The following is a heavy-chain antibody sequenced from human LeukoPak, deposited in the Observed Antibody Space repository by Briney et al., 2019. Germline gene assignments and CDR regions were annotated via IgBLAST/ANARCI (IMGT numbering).Heavy chain of an antibody. CDR3: ARDLFGSGSYRKGSDY. Sequence: GGSLRLSCAASGFTVSSNYMSWVRQAPGKGLEWVSVIYSGGSAYYADSVKGRFTISRDNSKNTLYLQMNSLRAEDTAVYYCARDLFGSGSYRKGSDYWGQGTLVTVSS. CDR1: GFTVSSNY. J-gene: IGHJ4*02. D-gene: IGHD3-10*01. V-gene: IGHV3-66*01. CDR2: IYSGGSA.